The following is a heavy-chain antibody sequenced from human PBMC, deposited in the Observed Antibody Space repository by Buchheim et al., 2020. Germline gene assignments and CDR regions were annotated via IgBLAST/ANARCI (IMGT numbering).Heavy chain of an antibody. J-gene: IGHJ4*02. CDR3: AARITMVRGVSY. CDR1: GGSFSGYY. Sequence: QVQLQQWGAGLLKPSETLSLTCAVYGGSFSGYYWSWIRQPPGKGLEWIGEINHSGSTNYNPSLKSRVTISVDTSKNQLSLKLSSVTAADTAVYYCAARITMVRGVSYWGQGTL. D-gene: IGHD3-10*01. CDR2: INHSGST. V-gene: IGHV4-34*01.